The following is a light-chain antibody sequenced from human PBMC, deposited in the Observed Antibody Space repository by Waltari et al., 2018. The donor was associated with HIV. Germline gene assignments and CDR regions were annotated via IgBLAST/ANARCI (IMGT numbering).Light chain of an antibody. V-gene: IGKV3D-20*02. CDR2: GAS. CDR3: QHRSSWLPYT. CDR1: QSVSRNF. Sequence: EIVLTQSPGTLSLSPGERATLSCRASQSVSRNFLAWYHQKPGQAPRLLIYGASTRAPGIPDRFSGTGSGTDFTLTISSLEPEDFAVYYCQHRSSWLPYTFGQGTKLEIK. J-gene: IGKJ2*01.